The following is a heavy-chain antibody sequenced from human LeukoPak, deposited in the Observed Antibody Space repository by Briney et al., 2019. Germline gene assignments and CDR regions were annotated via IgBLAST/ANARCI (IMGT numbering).Heavy chain of an antibody. CDR2: IYYSGRT. V-gene: IGHV4-59*01. CDR3: ARGFYSPAY. Sequence: SETLSLTCTVSGGSISSDYWSWIRQPPGKGLEWVGYIYYSGRTFYNPSLKSRVTMSVDTSKNQFSLKLSSVTAADTAMYYCARGFYSPAYWGQGTLVTVSS. D-gene: IGHD4-11*01. J-gene: IGHJ4*02. CDR1: GGSISSDY.